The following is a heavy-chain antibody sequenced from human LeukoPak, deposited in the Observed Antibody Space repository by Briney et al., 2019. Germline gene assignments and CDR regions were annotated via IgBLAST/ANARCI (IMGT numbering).Heavy chain of an antibody. CDR1: GGSISNDY. J-gene: IGHJ3*02. Sequence: SETLSLTCTVSGGSISNDYWSWIRQPPGKGLEWIGYIFYSGSTNYNPSLKSRVTMSVDTSKNQFSLRLSSVTAADTAVYYCARLGSTFDIWGQGTMVTVSS. V-gene: IGHV4-59*01. D-gene: IGHD2-2*01. CDR2: IFYSGST. CDR3: ARLGSTFDI.